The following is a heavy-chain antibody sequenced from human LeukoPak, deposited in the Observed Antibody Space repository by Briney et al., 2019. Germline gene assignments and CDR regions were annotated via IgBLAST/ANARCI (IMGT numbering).Heavy chain of an antibody. CDR2: IYYSGST. J-gene: IGHJ4*02. CDR1: GGSISSSSYY. Sequence: SETLSLTCTVSGGSISSSSYYWGRIRQPPGKGLEWIGSIYYSGSTYYNPSLKSRVSISVDTSKNQFSLKLSSVTAADTAVYYCARHRGVESGSYYIGWGQGTLVTVSS. CDR3: ARHRGVESGSYYIG. D-gene: IGHD3-10*01. V-gene: IGHV4-39*01.